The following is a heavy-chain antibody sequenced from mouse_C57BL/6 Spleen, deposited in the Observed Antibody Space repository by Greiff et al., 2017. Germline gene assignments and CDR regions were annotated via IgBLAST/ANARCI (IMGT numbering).Heavy chain of an antibody. V-gene: IGHV1-82*01. CDR1: GYAFSSSW. CDR2: IYPGDGDT. Sequence: QVQLQQSGPELVKPGASVKISCKASGYAFSSSWMNWVKQRPGKGLEWIGRIYPGDGDTNYNGKFKGKATLTADKSSSTAYMQLSSLTSEDSAVYCCARSHYGSSPHFDYWGQGTTLTVSS. J-gene: IGHJ2*01. D-gene: IGHD1-1*01. CDR3: ARSHYGSSPHFDY.